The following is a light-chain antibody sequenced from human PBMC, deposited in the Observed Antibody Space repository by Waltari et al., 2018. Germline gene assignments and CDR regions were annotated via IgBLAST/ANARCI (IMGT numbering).Light chain of an antibody. Sequence: QSALTQPASVSGSPGQSITISCTGSSTDLGSSTLVSWYQHHPDKAPQLLIFEGTERPSGISHRFSGSKSGHTASLTISTLQAEDEADYYCFSYADGRSLVFGGGTKLTVL. V-gene: IGLV2-23*01. J-gene: IGLJ2*01. CDR1: STDLGSSTL. CDR2: EGT. CDR3: FSYADGRSLV.